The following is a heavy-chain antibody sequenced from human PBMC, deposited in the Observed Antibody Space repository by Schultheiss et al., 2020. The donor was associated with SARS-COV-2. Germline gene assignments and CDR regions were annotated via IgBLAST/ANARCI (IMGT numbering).Heavy chain of an antibody. CDR3: AKETTMIGVPLFDS. J-gene: IGHJ4*02. Sequence: GGSLRLSCAASGFTFSSYAMHWVRQAPGKGLEWVAVISYDGSNKYYADSVKGRFTISRDNSRNVLFLQMNSLRAEDTAVYFCAKETTMIGVPLFDSWGQGALVTVSS. CDR2: ISYDGSNK. CDR1: GFTFSSYA. D-gene: IGHD2-21*01. V-gene: IGHV3-30-3*01.